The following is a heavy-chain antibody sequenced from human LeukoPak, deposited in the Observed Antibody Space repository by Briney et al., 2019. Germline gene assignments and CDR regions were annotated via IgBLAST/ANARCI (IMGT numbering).Heavy chain of an antibody. CDR2: IKQDGSEK. V-gene: IGHV3-7*01. CDR1: GFTFSSYW. D-gene: IGHD6-13*01. Sequence: PGGSLRLSCAAPGFTFSSYWMSWVRQAPGKGLEGVANIKQDGSEKYYVDSVKGRFTISRDNAKNSLYLQMNSLRAEDTAVYYCARDIRPSMAAAGAYTSWGQGTLVTVSS. CDR3: ARDIRPSMAAAGAYTS. J-gene: IGHJ4*02.